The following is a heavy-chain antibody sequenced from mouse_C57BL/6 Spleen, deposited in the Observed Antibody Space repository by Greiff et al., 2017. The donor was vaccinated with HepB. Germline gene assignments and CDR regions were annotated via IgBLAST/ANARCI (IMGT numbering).Heavy chain of an antibody. V-gene: IGHV1-15*01. Sequence: VQVVESGAELVRPGASVTLSCKASGYTFTDYEMHWVKQTPVHGLEWIGAIDPETGGTAYNQKFKGKAILTADKSSSTAYMELRSLTSEDSAVYYCTRDDDYDGGAWFAYWGQGTLVTVSA. CDR3: TRDDDYDGGAWFAY. D-gene: IGHD2-4*01. J-gene: IGHJ3*01. CDR1: GYTFTDYE. CDR2: IDPETGGT.